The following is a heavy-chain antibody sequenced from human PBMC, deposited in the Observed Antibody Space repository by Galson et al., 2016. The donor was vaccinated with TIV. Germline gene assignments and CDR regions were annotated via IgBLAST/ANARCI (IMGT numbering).Heavy chain of an antibody. J-gene: IGHJ3*02. CDR3: ATEGDTVYHESSHAFHI. CDR1: GGTFTSYT. CDR2: IIPIIKTV. V-gene: IGHV1-69*08. D-gene: IGHD5/OR15-5a*01. Sequence: SVKVSCKASGGTFTSYTFSWVRQAPGQGLEWMGRIIPIIKTVDYTQKLQGRVTITADQFTSTTYMELSSLTSEDTAVYYCATEGDTVYHESSHAFHIWGQGTLVSVSS.